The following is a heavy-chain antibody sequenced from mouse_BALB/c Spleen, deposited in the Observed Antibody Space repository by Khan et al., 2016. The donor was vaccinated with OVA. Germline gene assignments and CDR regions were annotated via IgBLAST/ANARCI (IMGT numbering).Heavy chain of an antibody. CDR2: INTYTGEP. CDR3: ARPPYFSYTLDH. V-gene: IGHV9-3-1*01. J-gene: IGHJ4*01. CDR1: GYTFTNYG. Sequence: QIQLVQSGPELKKPGETVKISCKASGYTFTNYGMNWVKQSPGKALKWMGWINTYTGEPTYADDFKGRFAFSLDTSASTAYLQINNLKSEDTATYCCARPPYFSYTLDHWGQGTSVTVSS. D-gene: IGHD2-10*01.